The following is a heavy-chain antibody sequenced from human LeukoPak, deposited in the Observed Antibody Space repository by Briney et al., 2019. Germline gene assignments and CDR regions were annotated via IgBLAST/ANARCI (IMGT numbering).Heavy chain of an antibody. D-gene: IGHD3-3*01. V-gene: IGHV4-59*01. CDR1: GGSISSYY. CDR2: IYYSGST. J-gene: IGHJ5*02. Sequence: SETLSLTCTVSGGSISSYYWSWIRQPPGKGLEWIGYIYYSGSTNYNPSLKSQVTISVDTSKNQFSLKLSSVTAADTAVYYCARDRSGGWFDPWGQGTLVTVSS. CDR3: ARDRSGGWFDP.